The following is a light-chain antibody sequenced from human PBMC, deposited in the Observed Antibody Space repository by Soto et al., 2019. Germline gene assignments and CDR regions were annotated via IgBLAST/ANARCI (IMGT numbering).Light chain of an antibody. CDR1: QGISNY. J-gene: IGKJ1*01. V-gene: IGKV1-27*01. CDR3: QKYDSSTWT. Sequence: DIQMTQSTSSLSASVRDRVTITCRASQGISNYLAWYQQKPGKVPKLLIYAASTLQSGVPSRFSGSGSGTDFTLTISSLQPEDVATYYCQKYDSSTWTFGQGTKVEIK. CDR2: AAS.